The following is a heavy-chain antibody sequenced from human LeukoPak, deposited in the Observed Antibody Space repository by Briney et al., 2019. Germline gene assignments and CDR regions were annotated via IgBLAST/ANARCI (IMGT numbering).Heavy chain of an antibody. V-gene: IGHV1-18*04. CDR3: ARDENSSGWSAFDI. J-gene: IGHJ3*02. CDR2: INSYNGNT. Sequence: GASVKVSCAASGYTFSSYGMSWVRQAPGQGLEWMGWINSYNGNTNYAETVQGRVSITTDTSTSTAYLELRSLRPDDTAVYYCARDENSSGWSAFDIWGQGTMVTVSS. CDR1: GYTFSSYG. D-gene: IGHD6-19*01.